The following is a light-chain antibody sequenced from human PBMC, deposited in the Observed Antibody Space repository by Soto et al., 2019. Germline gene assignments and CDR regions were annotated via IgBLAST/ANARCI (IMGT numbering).Light chain of an antibody. CDR3: QKYNRAPET. CDR2: AAS. V-gene: IGKV1-27*01. Sequence: DIQMTQSPSSLSASVGDRVTITCMASQAITNYLAWYQQKPGKVPKLLIYAASTLQSGVPSRFSGSGSGTDFTLTISSLQPEDVATYYCQKYNRAPETFGQGTKVHI. CDR1: QAITNY. J-gene: IGKJ1*01.